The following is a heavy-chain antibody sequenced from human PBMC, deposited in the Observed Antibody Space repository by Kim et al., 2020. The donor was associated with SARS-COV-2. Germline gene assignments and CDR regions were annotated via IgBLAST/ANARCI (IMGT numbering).Heavy chain of an antibody. Sequence: GGSLRLSCAASGFTFSGSAMHWVRQASGKGLEWVGRIRSKANSYATAYAASVKGRFTISRDDSKNTAYLQMNSLKTEDTAVYYCTRHLTWDAFDIWGQGTMVTVSS. CDR3: TRHLTWDAFDI. V-gene: IGHV3-73*01. CDR2: IRSKANSYAT. J-gene: IGHJ3*02. CDR1: GFTFSGSA.